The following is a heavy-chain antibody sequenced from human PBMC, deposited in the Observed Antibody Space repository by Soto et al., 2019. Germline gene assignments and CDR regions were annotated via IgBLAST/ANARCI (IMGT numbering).Heavy chain of an antibody. CDR3: ARGADCTRTSCYSNWFDP. Sequence: EVQLLESGGDLVQPGGSLRLSCAASGFTFNSYAMSWVRQAPGKGLEWVSVISGSGGSTYYADSVKGRFTISRDNSKNTLDLQMNSLRVEDTAVYYCARGADCTRTSCYSNWFDPWGQGTLVTVSS. CDR2: ISGSGGST. V-gene: IGHV3-23*01. J-gene: IGHJ5*02. D-gene: IGHD2-2*02. CDR1: GFTFNSYA.